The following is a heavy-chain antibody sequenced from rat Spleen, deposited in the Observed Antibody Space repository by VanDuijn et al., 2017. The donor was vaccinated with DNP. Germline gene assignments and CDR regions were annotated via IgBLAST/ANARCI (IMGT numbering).Heavy chain of an antibody. J-gene: IGHJ2*01. CDR3: ARHGRRVFDY. D-gene: IGHD1-11*01. CDR2: ISPSGSRT. V-gene: IGHV5-22*01. CDR1: GFTFSNYY. Sequence: EVQLVESGGGLVQPGTSLKLSCAASGFTFSNYYMAWVRQAPKKGLEWVAAISPSGSRTYYPDSVKGRFTISRDDAKSGLYLQMNSLKSEDMATYYCARHGRRVFDYWGQGVMVTVSS.